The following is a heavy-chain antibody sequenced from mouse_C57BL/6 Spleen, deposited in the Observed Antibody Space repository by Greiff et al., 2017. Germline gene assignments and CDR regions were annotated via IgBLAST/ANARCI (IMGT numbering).Heavy chain of an antibody. CDR3: ASSNWDVPQYAY. CDR1: GYSITSGYD. Sequence: EVQGVESGPGMVKPSQSLSLTCTVTGYSITSGYDWHWIRHFPGNKLEWMGYISYSGSTNYNPSLKSRISITHDTSKNHFFLKLNSVTTEDTATYYCASSNWDVPQYAYWGQGTLVTVSA. CDR2: ISYSGST. D-gene: IGHD4-1*01. J-gene: IGHJ3*01. V-gene: IGHV3-1*01.